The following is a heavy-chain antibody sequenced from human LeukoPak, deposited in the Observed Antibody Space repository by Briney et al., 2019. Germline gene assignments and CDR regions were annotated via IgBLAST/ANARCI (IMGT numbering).Heavy chain of an antibody. V-gene: IGHV3-23*01. CDR3: AKTHIRSTNHFDY. J-gene: IGHJ4*02. CDR1: GFTFSSYA. D-gene: IGHD2-2*01. CDR2: ISGSGGST. Sequence: GGSLRLSCAASGFTFSSYAMSWVRQAPGKGLEWVSAISGSGGSTYFADSVKGRFTISRDNSKNTLYLQMNSLRAEDTAVYYCAKTHIRSTNHFDYWGQGTLVTVSS.